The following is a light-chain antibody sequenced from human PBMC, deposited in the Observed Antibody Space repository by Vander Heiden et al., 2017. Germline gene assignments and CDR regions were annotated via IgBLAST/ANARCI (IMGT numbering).Light chain of an antibody. CDR2: TNN. CDR1: SSNIGSHY. J-gene: IGLJ3*02. V-gene: IGLV1-47*01. Sequence: SVLTQPPSASGTPGQRVTISCSGSSSNIGSHYLYWYQQLPGTAPKLLIYTNNQRRSGVPDRFSGSKSGTSAALAIGGLRAEDEADYYCAAWDDSRSGWVFGGGTKLTVL. CDR3: AAWDDSRSGWV.